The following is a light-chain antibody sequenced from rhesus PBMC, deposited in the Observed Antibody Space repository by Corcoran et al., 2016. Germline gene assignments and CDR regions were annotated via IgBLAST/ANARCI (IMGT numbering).Light chain of an antibody. V-gene: IGKV1-19*01. CDR2: STS. CDR3: QQYDNLPYS. J-gene: IGKJ2*01. Sequence: DIQMTQSPSSLSASVGDKVTITCHATQGISNWLAWYQQKPGKGPQPLIYSTSILHTGVPSRVSGSGAGTEYTLTISSLQPEDCATYYCQQYDNLPYSFGQGTKVEIK. CDR1: QGISNW.